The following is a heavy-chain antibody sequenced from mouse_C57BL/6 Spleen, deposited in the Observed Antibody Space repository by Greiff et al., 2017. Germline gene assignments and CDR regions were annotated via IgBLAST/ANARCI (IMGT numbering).Heavy chain of an antibody. CDR2: IDPSDSET. Sequence: QVQLQQPGAELVRPGSSVKLSCKASGYTFTSYWMHWVKQRPIQGLEWIGNIDPSDSETHYNQKFKDKATLTVDKSSSTAYMQLSSLTSEDSAVYVCASSDDGYHFAYWGQGTLVTVSA. V-gene: IGHV1-52*01. CDR3: ASSDDGYHFAY. J-gene: IGHJ3*01. D-gene: IGHD2-3*01. CDR1: GYTFTSYW.